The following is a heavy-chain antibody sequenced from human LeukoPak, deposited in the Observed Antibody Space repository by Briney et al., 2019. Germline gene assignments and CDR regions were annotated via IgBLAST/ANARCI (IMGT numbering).Heavy chain of an antibody. CDR2: INHSGST. V-gene: IGHV4-34*01. Sequence: PSETLSLTCAVYGGSFSGYYWSWIRQPPGKGLEWIGEINHSGSTNYNPSLKSRVTISVDTSKNQFSLKLSPVTAADTAVYYCAGDHGRKGSSGWYSTDRAGFDYWGQGTLVTVSS. D-gene: IGHD6-19*01. J-gene: IGHJ4*02. CDR3: AGDHGRKGSSGWYSTDRAGFDY. CDR1: GGSFSGYY.